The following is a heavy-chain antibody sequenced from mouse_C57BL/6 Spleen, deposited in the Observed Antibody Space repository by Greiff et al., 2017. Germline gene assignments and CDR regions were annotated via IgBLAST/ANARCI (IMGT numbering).Heavy chain of an antibody. CDR2: IRGGGGNT. D-gene: IGHD1-1*01. CDR1: GFTFSSYT. Sequence: EVQLVESGGVLVKPGGSLKLSCAASGFTFSSYTMSWVRQTPEKMLEWVATIRGGGGNTYSPDTVKGRFTISRDNAKNTLYRKMRSQRAEDKAWNNSERFNTVAGAMDDWGQGTSVTVSS. V-gene: IGHV5-9*01. CDR3: ERFNTVAGAMDD. J-gene: IGHJ4*01.